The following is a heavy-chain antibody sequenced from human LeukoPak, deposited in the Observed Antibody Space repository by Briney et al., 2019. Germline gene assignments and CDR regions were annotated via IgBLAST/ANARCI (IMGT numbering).Heavy chain of an antibody. V-gene: IGHV4-59*01. CDR2: IYHSGST. CDR1: GGSISSYY. J-gene: IGHJ4*02. CDR3: ARNEDY. Sequence: SETLSLTCTVSGGSISSYYWSWIRQPPGKGLEWIGYIYHSGSTNYNPSLKSRVTISVDTSKNQFSLQLTSVTAADTAVYYCARNEDYWGRGTLVTVSS.